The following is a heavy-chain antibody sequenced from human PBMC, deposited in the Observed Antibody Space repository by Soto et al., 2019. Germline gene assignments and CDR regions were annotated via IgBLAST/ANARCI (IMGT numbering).Heavy chain of an antibody. J-gene: IGHJ4*02. CDR3: ARGPSNYDPLTGYPAYYFDD. CDR2: MNPNSGNT. Sequence: ASVKVSCKASGYTFTSYDINWVRQATGQGFEWMGWMNPNSGNTGYAQKFQGRVTMTRDTSITTAYMELSSLRSEDTALYYCARGPSNYDPLTGYPAYYFDDWGQGTLVTVSS. CDR1: GYTFTSYD. D-gene: IGHD3-9*01. V-gene: IGHV1-8*01.